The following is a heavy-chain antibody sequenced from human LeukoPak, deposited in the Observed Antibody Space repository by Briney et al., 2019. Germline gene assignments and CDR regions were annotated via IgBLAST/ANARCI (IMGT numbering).Heavy chain of an antibody. J-gene: IGHJ4*02. CDR3: AKAPVTSCRGAFCYPFDY. CDR1: GFSFSSYA. V-gene: IGHV3-23*01. CDR2: MSSSDDGR. Sequence: GGSLRLSCATSGFSFSSYAMSWVRQAPGKGLEGVSAMSSSDDGRYYAASVRGRFTICRDTSRSTLYLQMTSLRAEDAAVYYCAKAPVTSCRGAFCYPFDYWGQGTLVTVSS. D-gene: IGHD2-15*01.